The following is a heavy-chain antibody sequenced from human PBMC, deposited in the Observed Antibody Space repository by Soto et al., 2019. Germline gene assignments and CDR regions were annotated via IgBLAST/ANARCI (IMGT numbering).Heavy chain of an antibody. Sequence: GASVKVSCKTSGYTFSTYDINWVRQAPGQGLEWMGWMNPNSGDTGYAQKFLGRLTMTRDSSIRKVYMELSSLNSEDTAVYYCARVNYYGSGSYQDFFYFYALDVWGQGTTVTVSS. CDR1: GYTFSTYD. V-gene: IGHV1-8*01. J-gene: IGHJ6*02. D-gene: IGHD3-10*01. CDR2: MNPNSGDT. CDR3: ARVNYYGSGSYQDFFYFYALDV.